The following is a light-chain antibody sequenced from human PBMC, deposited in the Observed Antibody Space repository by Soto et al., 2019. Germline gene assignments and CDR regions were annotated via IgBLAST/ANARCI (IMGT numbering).Light chain of an antibody. Sequence: QSVLTQPASVSGSPGQSITISCTGSSSGVGGYNYVSWYQQHPGKAPKLMIYEVSNWPSGVYNRFSGSKSGNTASLTISGLQAEDEADYYCSSYTRTSLVVFGGGTKLTVL. V-gene: IGLV2-14*01. CDR3: SSYTRTSLVV. CDR1: SSGVGGYNY. CDR2: EVS. J-gene: IGLJ2*01.